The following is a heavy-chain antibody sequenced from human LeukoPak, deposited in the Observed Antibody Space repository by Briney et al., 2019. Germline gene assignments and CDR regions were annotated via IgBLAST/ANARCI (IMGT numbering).Heavy chain of an antibody. CDR2: SYYSGSA. V-gene: IGHV4-59*01. CDR1: GASISSYY. Sequence: PSETLSLTCSVSGASISSYYWSWIRQPPGKGLEFIGYSYYSGSATYHPSLKSRVTISLDTSKNQFSLRLSSVTAADTAVYYCARGGRSFVYYFDFWGQGALITLTS. J-gene: IGHJ4*02. CDR3: ARGGRSFVYYFDF. D-gene: IGHD1-26*01.